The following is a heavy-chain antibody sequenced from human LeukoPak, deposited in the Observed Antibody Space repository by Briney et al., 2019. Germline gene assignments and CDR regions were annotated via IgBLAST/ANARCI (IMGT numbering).Heavy chain of an antibody. Sequence: SETLSLTCAVYGGSFSGYYWSWIRQPPGKGLEWNGEINHSGSTNYNPSLKSRVTISVDTSKNQFSLKLSSVTAADTAVYYCARGFGASNYYYYGMDVWGQGTTVTVSS. CDR1: GGSFSGYY. CDR2: INHSGST. D-gene: IGHD4/OR15-4a*01. CDR3: ARGFGASNYYYYGMDV. V-gene: IGHV4-34*01. J-gene: IGHJ6*02.